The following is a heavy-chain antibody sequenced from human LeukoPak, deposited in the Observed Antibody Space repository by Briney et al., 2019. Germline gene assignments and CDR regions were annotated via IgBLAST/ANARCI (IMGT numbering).Heavy chain of an antibody. J-gene: IGHJ3*01. CDR1: GGSISSYY. Sequence: SETLSLTCTVSGGSISSYYWSWIRQPPGKGLEWIGYIYYSGSTNYKPSLKSRVTISVDTSKNQFSLKLSSVTAADTAVYYCVRPDDNSFDFWGQGTMVTVSS. D-gene: IGHD3-9*01. CDR2: IYYSGST. V-gene: IGHV4-59*08. CDR3: VRPDDNSFDF.